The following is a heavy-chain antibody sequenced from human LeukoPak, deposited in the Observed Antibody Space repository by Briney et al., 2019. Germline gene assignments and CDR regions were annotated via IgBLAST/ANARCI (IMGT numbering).Heavy chain of an antibody. CDR3: ARGSASYEFDY. J-gene: IGHJ4*02. Sequence: ASVKVSCKASGYTFTGYYMHWVRQAPGQGLEWMGWINPNSGGTNHAQKFQGRVTMTTDTSTSTAYMELGSLRSDDTAVYYCARGSASYEFDYWGQGTLVTVSS. CDR2: INPNSGGT. D-gene: IGHD5-12*01. V-gene: IGHV1-2*02. CDR1: GYTFTGYY.